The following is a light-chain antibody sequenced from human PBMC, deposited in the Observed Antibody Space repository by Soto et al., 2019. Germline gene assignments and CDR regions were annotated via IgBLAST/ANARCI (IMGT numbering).Light chain of an antibody. CDR3: QHYGGSPLFT. CDR2: GAS. Sequence: EIELTQSPGTLSLSPGERATLSCRASQSISGSSLAWYQQKPGQAPRLLIYGASNRATGIPDRFSGSGSGTDLTLSISDLEPEDFAVYYCQHYGGSPLFTFGPGTKVDIK. J-gene: IGKJ3*01. CDR1: QSISGSS. V-gene: IGKV3-20*01.